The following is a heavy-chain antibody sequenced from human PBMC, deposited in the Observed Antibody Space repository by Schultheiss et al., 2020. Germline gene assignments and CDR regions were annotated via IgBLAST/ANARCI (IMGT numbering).Heavy chain of an antibody. V-gene: IGHV4-39*07. CDR2: IYYSGST. CDR3: ARGGLLDESFDY. J-gene: IGHJ4*02. Sequence: SQTLSLTCTVSGGSISSYYWGWIRQPPGKGLEWIGSIYYSGSTYYNPSHKSRVTISVDTSKNQFSLKLSSVTAADTAVYYCARGGLLDESFDYWGQGTLVTVSS. CDR1: GGSISSYY. D-gene: IGHD1-26*01.